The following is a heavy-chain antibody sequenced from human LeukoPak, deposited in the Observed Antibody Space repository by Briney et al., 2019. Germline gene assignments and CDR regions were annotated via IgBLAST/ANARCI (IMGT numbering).Heavy chain of an antibody. CDR3: ARDQSSSWDRGFDY. D-gene: IGHD6-13*01. CDR1: GGSISSGGYY. V-gene: IGHV4-31*03. J-gene: IGHJ4*02. CDR2: IYYSGST. Sequence: PSETLSLTCTVSGGSISSGGYYWSWIRQHPGKGLEWIGYIYYSGSTYYNPSLKSRVTISVDTSKNQFSLKLSSVTAADTAVYYCARDQSSSWDRGFDYWGQGTLVTVSS.